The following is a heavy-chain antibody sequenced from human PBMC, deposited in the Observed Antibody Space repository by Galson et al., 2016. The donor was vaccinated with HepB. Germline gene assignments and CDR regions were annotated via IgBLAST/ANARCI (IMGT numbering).Heavy chain of an antibody. CDR1: GYTFTSYY. CDR3: ARDRHYYGSGSYPSRYFDY. V-gene: IGHV1-46*01. D-gene: IGHD3-10*01. J-gene: IGHJ4*03. Sequence: SVKVSCKASGYTFTSYYMHWVRQAPGQGLEWMGIINPSGGSTSYAQKFQGRVAMTRDTSTSTVYMELSSLRSEDTAVYYCARDRHYYGSGSYPSRYFDYWGQGTWVTVSS. CDR2: INPSGGST.